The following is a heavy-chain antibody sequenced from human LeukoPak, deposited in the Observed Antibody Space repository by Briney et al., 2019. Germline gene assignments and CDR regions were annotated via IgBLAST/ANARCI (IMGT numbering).Heavy chain of an antibody. CDR3: ARRVVVVPAAMDYFDY. V-gene: IGHV4-59*08. J-gene: IGHJ4*02. Sequence: NSSETLSLTCTVSGGSISSYYWSWIRQPPGKGLEWIGYIYYSGSTNYSPSLKSRVTISVDTSKNQFSLKLSSVTAADTAVYYCARRVVVVPAAMDYFDYWGQGTLVTVSS. CDR1: GGSISSYY. D-gene: IGHD2-2*01. CDR2: IYYSGST.